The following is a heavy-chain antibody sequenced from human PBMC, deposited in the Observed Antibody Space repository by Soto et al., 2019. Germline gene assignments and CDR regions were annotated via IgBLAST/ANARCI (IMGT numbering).Heavy chain of an antibody. Sequence: GGSLRLSCAASGFSINDYYMAWARQTPGKGLEWVSYISSTGVTIYYADSVKGRFTISRDNAKNSLFLQMDSLRAEDAAVYYCALGSDILTGYSKAFDSWGQGALVTVSS. CDR1: GFSINDYY. CDR2: ISSTGVTI. CDR3: ALGSDILTGYSKAFDS. V-gene: IGHV3-11*01. D-gene: IGHD3-9*01. J-gene: IGHJ4*02.